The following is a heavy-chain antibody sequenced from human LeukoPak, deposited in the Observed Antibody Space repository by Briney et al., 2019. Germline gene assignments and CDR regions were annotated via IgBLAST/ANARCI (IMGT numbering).Heavy chain of an antibody. D-gene: IGHD3-10*01. CDR3: TDYYASGSYPP. Sequence: GGSLRLSCAASGFSFSNAWMNWVRQAPGKGLEWVGRILSKTSGGTTDYATPVKGRFTISRDDSKNMLYLHMNSLQIEDTAVYYCTDYYASGSYPPWGQGTLVTVSS. CDR2: ILSKTSGGTT. J-gene: IGHJ5*02. V-gene: IGHV3-15*07. CDR1: GFSFSNAW.